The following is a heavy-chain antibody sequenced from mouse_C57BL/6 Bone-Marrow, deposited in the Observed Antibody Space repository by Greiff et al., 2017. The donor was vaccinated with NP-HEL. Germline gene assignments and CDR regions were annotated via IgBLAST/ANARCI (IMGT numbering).Heavy chain of an antibody. CDR2: ISSGSSTI. J-gene: IGHJ3*01. D-gene: IGHD1-1*01. CDR3: ARDYYGSSYEGFAY. Sequence: EVQRVESGGGLVKPGGSLKLSCAASGFTFSDYGMHWVRQAPEKGLEWVAYISSGSSTIYYADTVKGRFTISRDNAKNPLFLQMTSLRSEDTAMYYCARDYYGSSYEGFAYWGQGTLVTVSA. CDR1: GFTFSDYG. V-gene: IGHV5-17*01.